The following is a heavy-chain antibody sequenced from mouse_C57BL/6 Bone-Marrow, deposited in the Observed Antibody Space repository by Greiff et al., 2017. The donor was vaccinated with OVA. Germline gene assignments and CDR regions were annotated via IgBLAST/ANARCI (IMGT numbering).Heavy chain of an antibody. V-gene: IGHV5-17*01. CDR2: ISSGSSTI. CDR1: GFTFSDYG. Sequence: EVKLMESGGGLVKPGGSLKLSCAASGFTFSDYGMHWVRQAPEKGLEWVAYISSGSSTIYYADPVKGRFTISRDNAKNTLFLQMTSLRSEDTAMYYCARKAWFAYWGQGTLVTVSA. CDR3: ARKAWFAY. J-gene: IGHJ3*01.